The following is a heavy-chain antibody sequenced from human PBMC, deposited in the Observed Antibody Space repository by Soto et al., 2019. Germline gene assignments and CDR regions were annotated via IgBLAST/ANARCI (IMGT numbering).Heavy chain of an antibody. CDR3: AKDRQLVPPYYFDY. J-gene: IGHJ4*02. CDR2: ISYDGSNK. V-gene: IGHV3-30*18. D-gene: IGHD6-6*01. Sequence: QVQLVESGGGVVQPGRSLRLSCAASEFTFSSYGMHWVRQAPGKGLEWVAVISYDGSNKYYADSVKGRFTISRDNSKNTLYLQMNSLRAEDTAVYYCAKDRQLVPPYYFDYWGQGTLVTVSS. CDR1: EFTFSSYG.